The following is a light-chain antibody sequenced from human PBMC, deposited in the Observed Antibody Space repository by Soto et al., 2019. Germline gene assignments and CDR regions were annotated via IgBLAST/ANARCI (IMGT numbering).Light chain of an antibody. V-gene: IGKV3D-20*02. Sequence: EIVLTQSPGTLSLSPGERATLSCRTSQSVSNNYLAWYQQKPGQAPRLLIYGASSRATGIPDRFSGSGSGTDFTLSISRLEPEDFAVYYCLQRSDWRTFGRGTKVDIK. CDR3: LQRSDWRT. CDR2: GAS. J-gene: IGKJ1*01. CDR1: QSVSNNY.